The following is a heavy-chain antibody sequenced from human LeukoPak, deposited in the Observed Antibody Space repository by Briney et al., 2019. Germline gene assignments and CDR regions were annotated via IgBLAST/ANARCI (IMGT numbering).Heavy chain of an antibody. CDR2: IYTSGST. Sequence: SETLSLTCTVSGGSISSGSYYWSWIRQPAGKGLEWIGRIYTSGSTNYNLSLKSRVTISVDTSKNQFSLKLSSVTAADTAVYYCARAYGSTFDPWGQGTLVTVSS. CDR1: GGSISSGSYY. CDR3: ARAYGSTFDP. J-gene: IGHJ5*02. V-gene: IGHV4-61*02. D-gene: IGHD2-15*01.